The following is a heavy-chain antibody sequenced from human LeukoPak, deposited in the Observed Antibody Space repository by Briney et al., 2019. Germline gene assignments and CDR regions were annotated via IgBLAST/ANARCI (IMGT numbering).Heavy chain of an antibody. J-gene: IGHJ4*02. CDR2: ISYDGSNE. CDR3: ARETIAAAATNDY. D-gene: IGHD6-13*01. V-gene: IGHV3-30*04. CDR1: GFTFSSYV. Sequence: QPGGSLRLSCAASGFTFSSYVMHWARQAPGKGLEWEAIISYDGSNEYYADSVKGRFTISRDNAKNSLYLQMNSLRAEDTAVYYCARETIAAAATNDYWGQGTLVTVSS.